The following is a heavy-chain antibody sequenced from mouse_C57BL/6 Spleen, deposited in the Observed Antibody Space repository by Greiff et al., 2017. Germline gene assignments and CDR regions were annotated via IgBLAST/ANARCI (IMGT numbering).Heavy chain of an antibody. Sequence: DVQLQASGPGLVKPSQSLSLTCSVTGYSITSGYYWNWIRQFPGNKLEWMGYISYDGSNNYNPSLKNRISITRDTSKNQFFLKLNSVTTEDTATYYCARGTAQGWFAYWGQGTLVTVSA. D-gene: IGHD3-2*02. CDR2: ISYDGSN. CDR3: ARGTAQGWFAY. CDR1: GYSITSGYY. J-gene: IGHJ3*01. V-gene: IGHV3-6*01.